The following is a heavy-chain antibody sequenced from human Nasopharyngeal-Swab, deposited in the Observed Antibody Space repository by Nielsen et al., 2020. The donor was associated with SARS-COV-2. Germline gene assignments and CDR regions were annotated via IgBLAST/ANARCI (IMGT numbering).Heavy chain of an antibody. CDR3: ANITIFGVVYS. J-gene: IGHJ3*01. D-gene: IGHD3-3*01. Sequence: GSLRLSFTVSGCSISSISYYWGWIRQPPGKGLEWIGSIYYSGSTYYNPSLKSRVTISVDTSKNQFSLKLSSVTAADQAVYYCANITIFGVVYSWGQGTMVTVSS. CDR1: GCSISSISYY. V-gene: IGHV4-39*01. CDR2: IYYSGST.